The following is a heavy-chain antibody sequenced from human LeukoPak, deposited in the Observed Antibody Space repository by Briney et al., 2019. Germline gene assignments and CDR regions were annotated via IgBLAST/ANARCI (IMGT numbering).Heavy chain of an antibody. CDR1: GGSISSYY. V-gene: IGHV4-59*12. J-gene: IGHJ3*02. CDR2: IYYSGST. D-gene: IGHD6-13*01. CDR3: ARLSSIAAAGYDAFDI. Sequence: SETLSLTCTVSGGSISSYYWSWIRQPPGKGLEWIGYIYYSGSTNYNPSLKSRVTISVDTSKNQFSLKLSSVTAADTAVYYCARLSSIAAAGYDAFDIWGQGTMVTVSS.